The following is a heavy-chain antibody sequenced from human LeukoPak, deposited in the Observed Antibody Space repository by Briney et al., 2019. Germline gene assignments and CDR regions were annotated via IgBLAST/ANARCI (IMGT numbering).Heavy chain of an antibody. V-gene: IGHV4-34*01. CDR3: ARAPWGYCSSTSCYHGLNWFDP. D-gene: IGHD2-2*01. CDR1: GGSFSGYY. CDR2: INHSGST. J-gene: IGHJ5*02. Sequence: ASETLSLTCAVYGGSFSGYYWSWIRQPPGKGLEWIGEINHSGSTNYNPSLKSRGTISVDTSKNQFSLTLSSAAAAAAAVYYCARAPWGYCSSTSCYHGLNWFDPWGQGTLVTVSS.